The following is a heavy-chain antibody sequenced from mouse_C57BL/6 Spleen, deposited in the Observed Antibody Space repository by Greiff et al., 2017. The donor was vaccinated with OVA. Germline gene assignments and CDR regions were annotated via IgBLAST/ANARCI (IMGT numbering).Heavy chain of an antibody. J-gene: IGHJ2*01. D-gene: IGHD1-1*01. CDR2: INPSNGGT. CDR1: GYTFTSYW. Sequence: VQLQQPGTELVKPGASVKLSCKASGYTFTSYWMHWVKQRPGPGLEWIGNINPSNGGTNYNEKFKSKATLTVDKSSSTAYMQLSSLTSEDSAVYYCARSRITTVVAHFDYWGQGTTLTVSS. V-gene: IGHV1-53*01. CDR3: ARSRITTVVAHFDY.